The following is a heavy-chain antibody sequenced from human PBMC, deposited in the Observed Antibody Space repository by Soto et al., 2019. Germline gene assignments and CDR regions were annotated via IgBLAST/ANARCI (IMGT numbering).Heavy chain of an antibody. V-gene: IGHV1-69*06. CDR1: GGTFSSYA. Sequence: SVKVSCKASGGTFSSYAISWVRQAPGQGLERMGGIIPIFGTANYAQKFQGRVTITADKSTSTAYMELSSLRSEDTAVYYCARDRRIAAAGTQGDYYYYGMDVWGQGTTVTVSS. D-gene: IGHD6-13*01. J-gene: IGHJ6*02. CDR3: ARDRRIAAAGTQGDYYYYGMDV. CDR2: IIPIFGTA.